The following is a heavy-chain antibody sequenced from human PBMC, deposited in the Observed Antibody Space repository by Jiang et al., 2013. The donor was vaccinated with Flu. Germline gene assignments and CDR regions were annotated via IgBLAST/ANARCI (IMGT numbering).Heavy chain of an antibody. D-gene: IGHD6-13*01. Sequence: GGVHQQWWLLLELDPPAPRKGLEWIGYIYYSGSTYYNPSLKSRVTISVDTSKNQFSLKLSSVTAADTAVYYCARVYSSSWARIRKFDYWGQGTLVTVSS. CDR2: IYYSGST. CDR3: ARVYSSSWARIRKFDY. J-gene: IGHJ4*02. CDR1: GGVHQQWWLL. V-gene: IGHV4-31*02.